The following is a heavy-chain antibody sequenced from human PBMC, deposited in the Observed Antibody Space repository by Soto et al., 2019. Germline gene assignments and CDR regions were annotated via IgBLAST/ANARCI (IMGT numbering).Heavy chain of an antibody. V-gene: IGHV4-31*03. Sequence: PSETLSLTCTVSGGSISSGDYYWSWIRQHPGKGLEWIGYIYYSGSTYYNPSLKSRVTISVDTSKNQFSLKLSSVTAADTAVYYCASYYDILTGYIDYGMDVWGQGTTVTVSS. CDR1: GGSISSGDYY. CDR2: IYYSGST. J-gene: IGHJ6*02. CDR3: ASYYDILTGYIDYGMDV. D-gene: IGHD3-9*01.